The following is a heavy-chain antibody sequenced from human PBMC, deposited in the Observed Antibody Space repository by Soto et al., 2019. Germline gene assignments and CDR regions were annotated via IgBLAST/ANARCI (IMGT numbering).Heavy chain of an antibody. V-gene: IGHV4-31*03. J-gene: IGHJ4*02. Sequence: QVQLQESGPGLVKPSETLSLTCTVSGGSMSTSAYYWSWIRQHPGKGLEWIGYIYYSGSTFYNPSLMSRVTISVDTSKHQFSLQMTSVTAADTAIYYCARHVSAVGRRGYFDFWGLGTLVTVS. CDR1: GGSMSTSAYY. CDR2: IYYSGST. CDR3: ARHVSAVGRRGYFDF. D-gene: IGHD5-18*01.